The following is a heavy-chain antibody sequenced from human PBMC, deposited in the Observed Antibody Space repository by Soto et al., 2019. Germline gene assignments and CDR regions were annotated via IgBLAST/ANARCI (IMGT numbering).Heavy chain of an antibody. CDR3: AKGRYCSSTSCYRDYYYYYGMDV. V-gene: IGHV3-23*01. Sequence: GGSLRLSCAASGFTFSRYAMSWVRQAPGKGLEWVSAISGSGGSTYYADSVKGRFTISRDNSKNTLYLQMNSLRAEDTAVYYCAKGRYCSSTSCYRDYYYYYGMDVWGQGTTVTVSS. CDR2: ISGSGGST. D-gene: IGHD2-2*01. CDR1: GFTFSRYA. J-gene: IGHJ6*02.